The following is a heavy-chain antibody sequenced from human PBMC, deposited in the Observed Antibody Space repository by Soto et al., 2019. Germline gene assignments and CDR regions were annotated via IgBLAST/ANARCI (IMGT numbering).Heavy chain of an antibody. V-gene: IGHV3-11*01. CDR3: EKISPGSGGYFDY. CDR2: ISSSGSTK. J-gene: IGHJ4*02. CDR1: GFTFSDYY. D-gene: IGHD3-10*01. Sequence: GGSLRLSCAASGFTFSDYYMSWIRQAPGKGLEWVSYISSSGSTKYYADSVKGRFTISRDNAKNSVYLQMNSLRAEDTAVYYWEKISPGSGGYFDYWGQGNLVTVSS.